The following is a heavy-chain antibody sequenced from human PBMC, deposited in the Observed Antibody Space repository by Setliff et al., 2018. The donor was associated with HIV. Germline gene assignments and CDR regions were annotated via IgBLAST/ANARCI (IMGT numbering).Heavy chain of an antibody. CDR1: GGSISNNY. Sequence: PSETLSLTCNVSGGSISNNYWSWIRQPPGKGLEWIGSIYFTGSSDNNPSLKSRVTLSVDTSKHQFSLKLSSVTAADTAVYYCARVQMAYAAFDVWGQGTMVTVSS. CDR2: IYFTGSS. CDR3: ARVQMAYAAFDV. V-gene: IGHV4-59*01. D-gene: IGHD4-17*01. J-gene: IGHJ3*01.